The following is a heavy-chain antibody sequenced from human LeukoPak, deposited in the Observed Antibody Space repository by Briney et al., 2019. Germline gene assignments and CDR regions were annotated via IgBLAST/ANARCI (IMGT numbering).Heavy chain of an antibody. CDR3: LTILEATIDAFDI. CDR2: INPDDEST. J-gene: IGHJ3*02. V-gene: IGHV3-74*01. D-gene: IGHD1-26*01. Sequence: GGSLRLSCVASGFTFRKYWLHWVRQAPGKGLERVSRINPDDESTSHADSVRGRFTISRDNAKNTLYLQMNSLRAEDTAVYYCLTILEATIDAFDIWGQGTMVTVSS. CDR1: GFTFRKYW.